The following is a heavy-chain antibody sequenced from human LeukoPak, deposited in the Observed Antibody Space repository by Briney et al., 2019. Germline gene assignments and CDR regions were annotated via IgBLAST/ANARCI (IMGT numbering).Heavy chain of an antibody. V-gene: IGHV3-11*05. Sequence: GGSLRLSCAASGFTFSDYYMSWIRQAPGKGLEWVSYICKSGGNTNYADSVKGRSTVSRDNAKNSLYLQMNSLRAEDTAVYYCARVRQSGSPLDYWGQGTLVTVSS. J-gene: IGHJ4*02. CDR1: GFTFSDYY. D-gene: IGHD1-26*01. CDR2: ICKSGGNT. CDR3: ARVRQSGSPLDY.